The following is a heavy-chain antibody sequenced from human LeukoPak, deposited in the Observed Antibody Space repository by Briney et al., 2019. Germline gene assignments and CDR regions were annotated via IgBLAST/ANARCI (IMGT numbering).Heavy chain of an antibody. V-gene: IGHV3-23*01. CDR1: GFTFSSYA. Sequence: GGSLRLSCAASGFTFSSYAMSWVRQAPGKGLQWGSAISGSGGSTYYADSVKGRFIISRDNSKNTMYLQMNSLRGEDTAVYYCAKAHRITIFGVVRSGHYYYYMDVWGKGITVTVSS. D-gene: IGHD3-3*01. CDR2: ISGSGGST. J-gene: IGHJ6*03. CDR3: AKAHRITIFGVVRSGHYYYYMDV.